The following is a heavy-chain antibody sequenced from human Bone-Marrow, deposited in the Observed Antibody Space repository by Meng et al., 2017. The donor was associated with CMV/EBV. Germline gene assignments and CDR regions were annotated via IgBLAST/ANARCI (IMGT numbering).Heavy chain of an antibody. CDR2: IIPIFGTR. CDR1: GGTFSSYA. D-gene: IGHD4-17*01. J-gene: IGHJ4*02. CDR3: ARGWGGDQEAIDY. V-gene: IGHV1-69*01. Sequence: KPFGGTFSSYAISWVRKAPGQGLGWMGVIIPIFGTRNYAQKFQGRVTITADESTTTAYMDLSSLRSEDTAVYYCARGWGGDQEAIDYWGQGTLVTVSS.